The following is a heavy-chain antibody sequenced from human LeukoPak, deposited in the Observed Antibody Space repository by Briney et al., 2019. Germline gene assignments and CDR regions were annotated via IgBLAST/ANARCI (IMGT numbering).Heavy chain of an antibody. CDR3: VKDEDLYSPTWYLFED. J-gene: IGHJ4*02. CDR1: GFTFSSYA. V-gene: IGHV3-23*01. CDR2: ITSSGASA. Sequence: GGSLRLSCVASGFTFSSYAMTWVRQAPGKGLEWVSGITSSGASAYYAASVKGRFNVSRDNSENTLYLQINNLSAEDSGTYYCVKDEDLYSPTWYLFEDWGQGTLVTVSS. D-gene: IGHD5-12*01.